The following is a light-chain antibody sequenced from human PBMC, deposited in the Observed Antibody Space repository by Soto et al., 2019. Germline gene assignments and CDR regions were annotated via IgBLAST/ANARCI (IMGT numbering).Light chain of an antibody. V-gene: IGLV2-8*01. CDR1: SSDVGGYNY. CDR2: ENS. CDR3: SSNSDRNNVL. Sequence: QSALTQPPSASGSPGQSVTISCTGTSSDVGGYNYVSWYQQHPGKAPKLMIYENSKRPSGVSDRFSGSKSGNTASLTVSGLQAEDEADYYCSSNSDRNNVLFGGGTQLTVL. J-gene: IGLJ2*01.